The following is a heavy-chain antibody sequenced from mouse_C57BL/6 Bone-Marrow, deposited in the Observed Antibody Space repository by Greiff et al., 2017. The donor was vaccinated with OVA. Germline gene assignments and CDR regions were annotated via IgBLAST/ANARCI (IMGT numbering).Heavy chain of an antibody. V-gene: IGHV6-3*01. J-gene: IGHJ4*01. Sequence: EVKVEESGGGLVQPGGSMKLSCVASGFTFSNYWMNWVRQSPEKGLEWVAQIRLKSDNYATHYAESVKGRFTISRDDSKSSVYLQMNNLRAEDTGIYYCTGRAGFYAMDYWGQGTSVTVSS. CDR1: GFTFSNYW. D-gene: IGHD3-1*01. CDR3: TGRAGFYAMDY. CDR2: IRLKSDNYAT.